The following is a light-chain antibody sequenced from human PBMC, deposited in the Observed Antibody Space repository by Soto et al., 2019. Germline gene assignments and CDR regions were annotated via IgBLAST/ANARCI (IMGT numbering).Light chain of an antibody. J-gene: IGKJ5*01. CDR2: GAS. V-gene: IGKV3-20*01. Sequence: EIVLTQSTGTLSLSPGERATLSCRASQSVSSSYLAWYQQKPGQAPRLLIYGASSRATGIPDRFSGSGSGTDFTLTISRLEPEDFAVYYCQQYGSPITFGQGTRLEIK. CDR3: QQYGSPIT. CDR1: QSVSSSY.